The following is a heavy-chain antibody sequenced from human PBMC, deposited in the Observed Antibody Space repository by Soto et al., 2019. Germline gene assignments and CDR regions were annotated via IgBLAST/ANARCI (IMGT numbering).Heavy chain of an antibody. J-gene: IGHJ6*02. D-gene: IGHD1-1*01. CDR3: AKNLFELERRGRVDV. CDR2: ISDDGSYK. V-gene: IGHV3-30*18. Sequence: QVQLVESGGGVVQPGRSLRLSCAASGFTFGIYGMHWVRQAPGKGLESVAVISDDGSYKFYADSVKGRFTISRDNSKNTLYLQMNSLRPEDTAVYYCAKNLFELERRGRVDVWGQGTTVTVSS. CDR1: GFTFGIYG.